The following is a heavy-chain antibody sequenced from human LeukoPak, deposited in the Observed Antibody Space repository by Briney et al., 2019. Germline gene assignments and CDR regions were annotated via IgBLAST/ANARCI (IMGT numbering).Heavy chain of an antibody. CDR3: ARLMTTVTTGGGFFDY. CDR1: GGSISSYY. D-gene: IGHD4-17*01. CDR2: IYTSGST. Sequence: SETLSLTCTVSGGSISSYYWSWLRQPPGRGLEWLGRIYTSGSTNYNPSLKSRVTMSVDTSKNQFSLKLSSVTAADTAVYYCARLMTTVTTGGGFFDYWGQGTLVTVSS. V-gene: IGHV4-4*07. J-gene: IGHJ4*02.